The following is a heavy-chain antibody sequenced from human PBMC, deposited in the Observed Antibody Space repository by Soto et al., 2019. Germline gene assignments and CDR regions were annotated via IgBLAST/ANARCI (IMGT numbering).Heavy chain of an antibody. CDR2: INPSGGST. CDR3: ARADVGRGLGYCSGGSCYDGGDSRASYY. V-gene: IGHV1-46*01. D-gene: IGHD2-15*01. J-gene: IGHJ4*02. CDR1: GYTFTSYY. Sequence: ASVKVSCKASGYTFTSYYMHWVRQAPGQGLEWMGIINPSGGSTSYAQKFQGRVTMTRDTSTSTVYMELSSLRSEDTAVYYCARADVGRGLGYCSGGSCYDGGDSRASYYWGQGTLVTVSS.